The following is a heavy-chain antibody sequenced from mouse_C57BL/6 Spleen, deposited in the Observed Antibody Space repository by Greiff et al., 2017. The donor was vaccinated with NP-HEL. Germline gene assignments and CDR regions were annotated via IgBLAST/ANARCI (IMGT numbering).Heavy chain of an antibody. V-gene: IGHV2-5*01. CDR1: GFSLTSYG. CDR3: ATPYYYGSSYAMDY. J-gene: IGHJ4*01. Sequence: VQGVESGPGLVQPSQSLSITCTVSGFSLTSYGVHWVRQSPGKGLEWLGVIWRGGSTDYNAAFMSRLSITKDNSKSQVFFKMNSLQADDTAIYYCATPYYYGSSYAMDYWGQGTSVTVSS. CDR2: IWRGGST. D-gene: IGHD1-1*01.